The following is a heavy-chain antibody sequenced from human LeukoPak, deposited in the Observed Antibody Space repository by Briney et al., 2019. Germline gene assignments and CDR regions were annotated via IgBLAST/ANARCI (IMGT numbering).Heavy chain of an antibody. D-gene: IGHD2-2*01. CDR1: GFTFSSYS. V-gene: IGHV3-48*04. CDR3: ARVNGPVPNYYFDY. J-gene: IGHJ4*02. CDR2: ISSSGSTI. Sequence: LPGGSLRLSCAASGFTFSSYSMNWVRQAPGKGLEWVSYISSSGSTIYYADSVKGRFTISRDNAKNSLYLQMNSLRAEDTAVYYCARVNGPVPNYYFDYWGQGTLVTVSS.